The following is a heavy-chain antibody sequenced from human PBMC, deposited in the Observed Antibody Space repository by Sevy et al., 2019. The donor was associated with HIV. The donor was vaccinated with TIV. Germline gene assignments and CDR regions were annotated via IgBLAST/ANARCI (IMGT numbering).Heavy chain of an antibody. CDR1: GFTFSNYA. J-gene: IGHJ4*02. CDR2: FSFGCGKI. D-gene: IGHD2-2*01. V-gene: IGHV3-23*01. Sequence: GGSLRLSCAASGFTFSNYAMSWVRQAPGKGLEWVSTFSFGCGKINYADSVKGRFTISRDNSKNTLYLQMNSLRAEDTALYYCAREGCSKPHDYXGQGTLVTVSS. CDR3: AREGCSKPHDY.